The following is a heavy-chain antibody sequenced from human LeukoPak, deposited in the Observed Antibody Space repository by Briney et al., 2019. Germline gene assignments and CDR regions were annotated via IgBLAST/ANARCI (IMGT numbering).Heavy chain of an antibody. J-gene: IGHJ4*02. CDR1: GGSVSSGSYY. D-gene: IGHD6-6*01. V-gene: IGHV4-61*01. CDR2: IYYSGST. Sequence: SETLFLTCTVSGGSVSSGSYYWSWIRQPPGKGLEWIGYIYYSGSTNYNPSLKSRVTISVDTSKNQFSLKLSSVTAADTAVYYCARGSIALYYFDYWGQGTLVTVPS. CDR3: ARGSIALYYFDY.